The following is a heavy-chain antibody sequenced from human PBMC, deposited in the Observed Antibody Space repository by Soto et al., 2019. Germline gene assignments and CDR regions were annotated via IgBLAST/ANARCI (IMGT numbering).Heavy chain of an antibody. CDR2: ISAYNGNT. CDR1: GYTFTSYG. D-gene: IGHD3-3*01. CDR3: ARDYYYDFWSGYSNRGWFDP. V-gene: IGHV1-18*01. J-gene: IGHJ5*02. Sequence: GASVKVSCKASGYTFTSYGISWVRQAPGQGLEWMGWISAYNGNTNYAQKLQGRVTMTTDTSTSTAYMELRSLRSDDTAVYYCARDYYYDFWSGYSNRGWFDPWGQGTLVTSPQ.